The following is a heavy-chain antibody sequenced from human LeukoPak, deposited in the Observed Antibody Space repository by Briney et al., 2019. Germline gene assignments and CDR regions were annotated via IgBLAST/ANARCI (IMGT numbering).Heavy chain of an antibody. V-gene: IGHV3-23*01. CDR3: AREGRLGELSPMDY. D-gene: IGHD3-16*02. CDR2: ISASAGNI. J-gene: IGHJ4*02. Sequence: PGGSLRLSCAASGFMFRSSSMSWVRQVPGKGLEWVSTISASAGNIYYADSVKGRFTISRDNSKNTLFLQMNSLRAEDTAVYYCAREGRLGELSPMDYWGQGTLVTVSS. CDR1: GFMFRSSS.